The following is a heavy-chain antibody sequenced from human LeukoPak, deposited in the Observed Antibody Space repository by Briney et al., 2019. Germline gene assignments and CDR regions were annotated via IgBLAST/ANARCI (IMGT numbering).Heavy chain of an antibody. Sequence: SETLSLTCTVSGGSISSYYWSWIRQPPGKGLEWIGYIYYSGSTNYNPSLKSRVTISVDTSKNQFSLKLSSVTAADTAVYYCARDDPYGMDVWAKGPRSPSP. CDR2: IYYSGST. CDR1: GGSISSYY. CDR3: ARDDPYGMDV. J-gene: IGHJ6*02. V-gene: IGHV4-59*01.